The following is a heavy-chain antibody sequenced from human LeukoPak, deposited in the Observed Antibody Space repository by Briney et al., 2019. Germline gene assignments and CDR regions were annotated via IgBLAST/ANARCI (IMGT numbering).Heavy chain of an antibody. D-gene: IGHD1-26*01. V-gene: IGHV3-74*01. J-gene: IGHJ3*02. CDR3: ARVSGSYKDDAFDI. CDR2: INSDGSST. Sequence: TGGSLRLSCAASGFTFRSYWMHWVRQAPGKGLVWVSRINSDGSSTSYADSVKGRFTISRDNAKNTLYLQMNSLRAEDTAVYYCARVSGSYKDDAFDIWGQGTMVTVSS. CDR1: GFTFRSYW.